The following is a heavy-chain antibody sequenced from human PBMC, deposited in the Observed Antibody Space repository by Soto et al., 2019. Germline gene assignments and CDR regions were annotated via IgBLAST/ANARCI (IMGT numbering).Heavy chain of an antibody. CDR3: ARGRIVPYNWFDP. CDR2: INHSGST. V-gene: IGHV4-34*01. Sequence: SETLSLTCAVYGGSFSGYYWSWIRQPPGKGLEWIGEINHSGSTNYNPSLKSRVTISVDTSKNQFSLKLSSVTAADTAVYYCARGRIVPYNWFDPWGQGTLVTVSS. D-gene: IGHD3-16*02. J-gene: IGHJ5*02. CDR1: GGSFSGYY.